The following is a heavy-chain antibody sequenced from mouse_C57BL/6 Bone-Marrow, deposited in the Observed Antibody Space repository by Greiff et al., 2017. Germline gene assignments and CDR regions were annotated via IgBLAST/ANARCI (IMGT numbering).Heavy chain of an antibody. D-gene: IGHD2-4*01. CDR1: GYTFTSYW. J-gene: IGHJ3*01. Sequence: QVQLQQPGAELVMPGASVKLSCKASGYTFTSYWMHWVKQRPGQGLEWIGEIDPSDSYTNYNQKFKGKSTLTVDKSSSTAYRQLSSLTSEDAAVYYCARAIYYDYDGFAHWGQGTLVTVSA. CDR2: IDPSDSYT. V-gene: IGHV1-69*01. CDR3: ARAIYYDYDGFAH.